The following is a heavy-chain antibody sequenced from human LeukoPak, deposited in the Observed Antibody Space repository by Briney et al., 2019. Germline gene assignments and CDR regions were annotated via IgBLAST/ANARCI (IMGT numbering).Heavy chain of an antibody. CDR3: ATDSPETAAFDY. CDR2: IVGSSSNI. Sequence: GGSLRLSCAASGLTFSNAWMNWVRHAPGKGLEWVSYIVGSSSNIYYADSVKGRFTISRDNAKSSLYLQMDSLRAEDTAVYYCATDSPETAAFDYWGQGTLVTVSS. V-gene: IGHV3-48*04. J-gene: IGHJ4*02. CDR1: GLTFSNAW. D-gene: IGHD1-1*01.